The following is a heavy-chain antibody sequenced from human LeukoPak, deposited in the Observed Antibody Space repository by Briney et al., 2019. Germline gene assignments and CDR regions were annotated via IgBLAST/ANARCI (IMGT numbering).Heavy chain of an antibody. Sequence: SETLSLTCAVYGGSFSTYYWSWIRQPPGKGLEWIGEINHTGGTNYNPSLKSRLTMSVDTSKSQFSLRLSSVTAADTAVYYCARGLAARPFYFYYYMDVWGKGTTVTVSS. CDR3: ARGLAARPFYFYYYMDV. D-gene: IGHD6-6*01. V-gene: IGHV4-34*01. J-gene: IGHJ6*03. CDR1: GGSFSTYY. CDR2: INHTGGT.